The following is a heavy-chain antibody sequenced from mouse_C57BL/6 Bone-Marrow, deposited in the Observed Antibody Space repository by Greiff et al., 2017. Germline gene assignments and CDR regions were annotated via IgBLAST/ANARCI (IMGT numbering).Heavy chain of an antibody. CDR1: GFNIKDYY. V-gene: IGHV14-1*01. CDR2: IDPEDGDT. Sequence: VQLQQSGAELVRPGASVKLSCTASGFNIKDYYMHWVKQRPEQGLEWIGRIDPEDGDTEYAPKFQGKATMTADTSSNTAYLQLSSLTSEDTAVFYCTLYYGNYFDYWGQGTTLTVSS. D-gene: IGHD2-1*01. CDR3: TLYYGNYFDY. J-gene: IGHJ2*01.